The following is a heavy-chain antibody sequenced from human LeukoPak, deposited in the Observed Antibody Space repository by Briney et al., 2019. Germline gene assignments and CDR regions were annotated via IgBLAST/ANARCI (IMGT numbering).Heavy chain of an antibody. CDR1: GFAFTIYT. D-gene: IGHD4-17*01. V-gene: IGHV3-23*01. Sequence: GGSLRLSCTASGFAFTIYTMNWVRQAPGKGLEWVSGISGRGDTTFYADSVKDRFTISRDNSKNTLSLQMNSLRAEDTAVYYCAKGRGTTVTSAANYWGQGTLVTVSS. CDR2: ISGRGDTT. J-gene: IGHJ4*02. CDR3: AKGRGTTVTSAANY.